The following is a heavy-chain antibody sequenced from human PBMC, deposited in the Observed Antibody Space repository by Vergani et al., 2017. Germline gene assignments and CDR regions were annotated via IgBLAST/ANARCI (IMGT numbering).Heavy chain of an antibody. CDR2: IIPILGIA. D-gene: IGHD3-16*02. Sequence: QVQLVQSGAEVKKPGSSVKVSCKASGGTFSSYTISWVRQAPGQGLEWMGRIIPILGIANYAQKFQGRVTITADKSTSTAYMELSSLRSEDTAVYYGAVYDYVWGSYRQHWGQGTLVTVSS. CDR3: AVYDYVWGSYRQH. CDR1: GGTFSSYT. J-gene: IGHJ1*01. V-gene: IGHV1-69*02.